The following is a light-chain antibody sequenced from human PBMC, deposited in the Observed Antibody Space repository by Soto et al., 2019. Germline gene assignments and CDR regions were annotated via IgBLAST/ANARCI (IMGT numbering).Light chain of an antibody. CDR3: AAWDDSLAVVV. V-gene: IGLV1-44*01. CDR2: SNN. Sequence: QSVLTQPPSASGTPGQRVTISCSGSTSNIRSNTVNWYQQVPGTAPKLLIYSNNQRPSGVPDRFSGSKSGTSASLAISGVQSEDEADYYCAAWDDSLAVVVFGGGTQLTVL. CDR1: TSNIRSNT. J-gene: IGLJ2*01.